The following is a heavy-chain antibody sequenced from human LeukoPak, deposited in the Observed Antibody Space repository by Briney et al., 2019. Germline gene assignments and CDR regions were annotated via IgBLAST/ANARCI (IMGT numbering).Heavy chain of an antibody. D-gene: IGHD3-22*01. CDR1: GYSFTGHY. J-gene: IGHJ5*02. CDR3: ARNHLLSLYYYDSSGANWFDP. V-gene: IGHV1-2*02. Sequence: ASVKVSCKASGYSFTGHYMHWVRQAPGQGLEWMGWINPKSGGTNYAQKFQGRVTMTRDTSISTAYMELSRLRSDDTAVYYCARNHLLSLYYYDSSGANWFDPWGQGTLVTVSS. CDR2: INPKSGGT.